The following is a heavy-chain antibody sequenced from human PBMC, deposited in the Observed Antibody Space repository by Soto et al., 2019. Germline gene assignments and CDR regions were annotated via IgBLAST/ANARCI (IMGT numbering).Heavy chain of an antibody. CDR1: GYTFTSYY. Sequence: ASVKVSCKSSGYTFTSYYIHWGRQAPGQGLEWMGIINPSGGSTSYAQKFQGRVTMTRDTSTSTVYMELSSLRSEDTAVYYCARGDYESAFDIWGQGTMVTVSS. CDR3: ARGDYESAFDI. D-gene: IGHD4-17*01. V-gene: IGHV1-46*01. J-gene: IGHJ3*02. CDR2: INPSGGST.